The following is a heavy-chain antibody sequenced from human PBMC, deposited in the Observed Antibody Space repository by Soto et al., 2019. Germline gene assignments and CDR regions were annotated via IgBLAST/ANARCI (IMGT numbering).Heavy chain of an antibody. CDR3: AKDPTTAAAGTGGWFDP. CDR1: GFTFSSYG. Sequence: QVQLVESGGGVVQPGRSLRLSCAASGFTFSSYGMHWVRQAPGKGLEWVAILSYDGSNKFYADSVKGRFTISRDNSKNTMYLQMNSLRAEDTAVYYCAKDPTTAAAGTGGWFDPWDQGNLVTVSS. D-gene: IGHD6-13*01. V-gene: IGHV3-30*18. CDR2: LSYDGSNK. J-gene: IGHJ5*02.